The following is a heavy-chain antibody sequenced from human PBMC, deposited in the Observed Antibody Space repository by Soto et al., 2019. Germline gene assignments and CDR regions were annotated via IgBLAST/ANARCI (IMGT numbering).Heavy chain of an antibody. J-gene: IGHJ4*02. D-gene: IGHD5-12*01. CDR1: GFTFSRYS. CDR2: ISSSSSYI. Sequence: GGSLRLSCAASGFTFSRYSMNWVRQAPGKGLEWVSSISSSSSYIYYADSVKGRFTISRDNAKNSLYLQMNSLRAEDTAVYYCARNVEMATTPFDYWGQGTLVTGSS. V-gene: IGHV3-21*01. CDR3: ARNVEMATTPFDY.